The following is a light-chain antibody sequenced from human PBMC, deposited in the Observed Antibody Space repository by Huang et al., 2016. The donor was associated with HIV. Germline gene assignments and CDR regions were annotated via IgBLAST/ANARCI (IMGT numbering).Light chain of an antibody. CDR3: QQYYSTPT. CDR1: QGISNS. Sequence: DIQMTQSPSSLSPSIGDRVPITCRASQGISNSLAWYQQKPGKAPKLLLHATSRLESGVPSRFSGSGSGTDYTLTINNLQPEEFATYYCQQYYSTPTFGQGTKVEIK. J-gene: IGKJ1*01. V-gene: IGKV1-NL1*01. CDR2: ATS.